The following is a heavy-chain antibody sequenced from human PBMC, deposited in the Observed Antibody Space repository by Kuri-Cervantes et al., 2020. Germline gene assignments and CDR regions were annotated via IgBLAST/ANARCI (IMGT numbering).Heavy chain of an antibody. J-gene: IGHJ4*02. Sequence: SETLSLTCAVSGYSISSGYYWGWIRRSPVKGLEWIGSVYHSENSVDTYYNPSLMSRVTISEDTSKNQFSLKLSSVTAADTAVYYCARYYGSGPFDSWGQGALVTVSS. CDR1: GYSISSGYY. CDR3: ARYYGSGPFDS. CDR2: VYHSENSVDT. V-gene: IGHV4-38-2*01. D-gene: IGHD3-10*01.